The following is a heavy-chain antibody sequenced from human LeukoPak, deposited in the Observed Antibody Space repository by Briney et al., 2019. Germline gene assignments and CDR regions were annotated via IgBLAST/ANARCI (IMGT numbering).Heavy chain of an antibody. D-gene: IGHD6-13*01. CDR1: LCSLSSYY. J-gene: IGHJ4*02. Sequence: PSGALSLTCTFSLCSLSSYYCSSSRQPPAEGVECIGYTYYSGSTNYNPPLHRQVPISVDTAKNQFSLKLRSVHAADPAVYYCARVAAAGTFLGYGGQGTLVTVPS. CDR2: TYYSGST. V-gene: IGHV4-59*01. CDR3: ARVAAAGTFLGY.